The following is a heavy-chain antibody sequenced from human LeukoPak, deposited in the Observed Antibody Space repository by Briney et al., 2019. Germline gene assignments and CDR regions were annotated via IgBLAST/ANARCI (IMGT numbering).Heavy chain of an antibody. CDR2: IYYSGTT. D-gene: IGHD2-2*01. V-gene: IGHV4-59*01. J-gene: IGHJ4*02. CDR1: GGSISNYY. Sequence: SETLSLTCSVSGGSISNYYRSWIRQPPGKGLGWIGYIYYSGTTKYNPSLNSRVTISVDTSKNQFSLKLSSVTAADTAVYYCARASCYGSLCYFDFWGQGTLVTVSS. CDR3: ARASCYGSLCYFDF.